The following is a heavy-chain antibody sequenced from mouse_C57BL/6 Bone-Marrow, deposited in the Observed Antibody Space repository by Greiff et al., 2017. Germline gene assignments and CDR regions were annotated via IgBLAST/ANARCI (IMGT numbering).Heavy chain of an antibody. V-gene: IGHV2-5*01. CDR1: GFSLTSYG. CDR2: IWRGGST. CDR3: AKTRAGTYAMDY. D-gene: IGHD1-1*02. J-gene: IGHJ4*01. Sequence: VQLVESGPGLVQPSQSLSITCAVSGFSLTSYGVPWVRQSPGKGLEWLGVIWRGGSTDYNAAFMSRLSITKDNSKSQVFFKMNSLQADDTAIYICAKTRAGTYAMDYWGQGTLVTVSA.